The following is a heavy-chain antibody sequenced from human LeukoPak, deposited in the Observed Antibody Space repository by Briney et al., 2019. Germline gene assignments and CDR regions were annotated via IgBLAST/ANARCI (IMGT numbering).Heavy chain of an antibody. Sequence: SVKVSCKASGGTFSSYTISWVRQAPGQGLEWMGRIIPILGIANYAQKFQGRVTITADKSTSAAYMELSSLRSEDTAVYYCARSDYDFWSGGAFDIWGQGTMVTVSS. CDR3: ARSDYDFWSGGAFDI. CDR2: IIPILGIA. CDR1: GGTFSSYT. V-gene: IGHV1-69*02. J-gene: IGHJ3*02. D-gene: IGHD3-3*01.